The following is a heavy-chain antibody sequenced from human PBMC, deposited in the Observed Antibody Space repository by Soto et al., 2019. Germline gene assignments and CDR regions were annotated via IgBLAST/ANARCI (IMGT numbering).Heavy chain of an antibody. V-gene: IGHV1-18*01. Sequence: ASVKVSCKASGYTFTSYGISWVRQAPGQGLEWMGWISAYNGNTNYAQKLQGRVTMTTDTSTSTAYMELRSLRSDDTAVYYCARVVLGSGSYYWSDPWGQGTLVTVSS. D-gene: IGHD1-26*01. CDR2: ISAYNGNT. CDR3: ARVVLGSGSYYWSDP. J-gene: IGHJ5*02. CDR1: GYTFTSYG.